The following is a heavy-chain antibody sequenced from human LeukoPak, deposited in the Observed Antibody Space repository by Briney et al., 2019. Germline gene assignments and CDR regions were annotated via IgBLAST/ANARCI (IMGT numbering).Heavy chain of an antibody. CDR3: ARGMTTVTTDWFDP. D-gene: IGHD4-17*01. Sequence: PSETLSLTCAVYGGSFSGYYWSWIRQPPGKGLEWIGEINHSGSTNYNPSLKSRVTISVDTSKNQFSLKLSSVTAADTAVYYYARGMTTVTTDWFDPWGQGTLVTVSS. CDR1: GGSFSGYY. CDR2: INHSGST. J-gene: IGHJ5*02. V-gene: IGHV4-34*01.